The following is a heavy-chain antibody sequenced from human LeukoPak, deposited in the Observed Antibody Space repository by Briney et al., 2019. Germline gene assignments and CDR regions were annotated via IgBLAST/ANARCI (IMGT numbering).Heavy chain of an antibody. J-gene: IGHJ4*02. Sequence: SETLSLTCAVYGGSFSGYYWSWIRKPPGKGLEWTGEINHSGSTYYNPSLKSRVTISVDTSKNQFSLKLSSVTAADTAVYYCARGGYYGSGSYYPYHYWGQGTLVTVSS. CDR1: GGSFSGYY. CDR2: INHSGST. CDR3: ARGGYYGSGSYYPYHY. V-gene: IGHV4-34*01. D-gene: IGHD3-10*01.